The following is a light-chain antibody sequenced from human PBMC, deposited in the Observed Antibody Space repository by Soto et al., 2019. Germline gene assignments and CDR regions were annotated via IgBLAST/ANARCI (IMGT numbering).Light chain of an antibody. CDR3: CSYAGSSTYV. CDR2: EGS. J-gene: IGLJ1*01. CDR1: SXDVGSYNL. Sequence: QSALTQPASASGSPGQSITISCTGTSXDVGSYNLVSWYQQHPGKAPKLMIYEGSKRPSGVSNRFSGSKSGNTASLTISGLRAEDEADYYCCSYAGSSTYVFGTGTKVTVL. V-gene: IGLV2-23*01.